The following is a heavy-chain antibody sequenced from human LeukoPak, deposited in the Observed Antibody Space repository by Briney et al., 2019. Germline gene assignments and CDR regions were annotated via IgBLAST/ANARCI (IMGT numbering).Heavy chain of an antibody. CDR2: FDPEDGET. CDR1: GYTLTELS. V-gene: IGHV1-24*01. CDR3: AKHSRGSFRGASAFDY. Sequence: ASVKVSCKVSGYTLTELSMHWVRQAPGKGLEWMGGFDPEDGETIYAQKFQGRVTMTEDTSTDTAYMELSSLRSEDTAAYYCAKHSRGSFRGASAFDYWGQGTVVTVSS. D-gene: IGHD1-26*01. J-gene: IGHJ4*02.